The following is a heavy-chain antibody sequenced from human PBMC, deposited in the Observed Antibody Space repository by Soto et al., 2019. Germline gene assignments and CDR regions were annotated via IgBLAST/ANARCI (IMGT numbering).Heavy chain of an antibody. CDR3: ARDVDYYYYGMDV. CDR1: GGSISSGGYY. V-gene: IGHV4-31*03. Sequence: PSETLSLTCTVSGGSISSGGYYWSWIRQHPGKGLEWIGYIYYSGSTYYNPSLKSRVTISVDTSKNQFSLKLSSETAADTAVYYCARDVDYYYYGMDVWGQGTTVTVSS. J-gene: IGHJ6*02. CDR2: IYYSGST.